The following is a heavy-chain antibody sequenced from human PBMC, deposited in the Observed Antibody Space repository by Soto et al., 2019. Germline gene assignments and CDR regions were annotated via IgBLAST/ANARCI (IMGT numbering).Heavy chain of an antibody. CDR1: GGSLRNSV. Sequence: QVQLVQSGAEVKKPGSSVKVSCTASGGSLRNSVISWVRQAPAQRLEWMGGVIPILGTANYAQKFQGSVTMTADEATSTAYMYLSSLSPDDTAVYYCPRLGHPGHWGPGTLVIGSS. V-gene: IGHV1-69*01. J-gene: IGHJ4*02. CDR2: VIPILGTA. CDR3: PRLGHPGH.